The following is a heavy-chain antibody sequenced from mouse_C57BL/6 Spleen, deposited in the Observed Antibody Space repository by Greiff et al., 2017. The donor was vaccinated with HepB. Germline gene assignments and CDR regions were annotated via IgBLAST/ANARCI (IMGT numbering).Heavy chain of an antibody. Sequence: QVHVKQSGAELVRPGTSVKMSCKASGYTFTNYWIGWAKQRPGHGLEWIGDIYPGGGYTNYNEKFKGKATLTADKSSSTAYMQFSSLTSEDSAIYYCARMGTAQATKAMDYWGQGTSVTVSS. CDR3: ARMGTAQATKAMDY. J-gene: IGHJ4*01. CDR2: IYPGGGYT. D-gene: IGHD3-2*02. CDR1: GYTFTNYW. V-gene: IGHV1-63*01.